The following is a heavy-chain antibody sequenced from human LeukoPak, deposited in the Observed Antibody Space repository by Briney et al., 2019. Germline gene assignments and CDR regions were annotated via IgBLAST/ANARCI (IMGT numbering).Heavy chain of an antibody. CDR3: ARHNSSRLADRASYYYYGMDV. D-gene: IGHD6-13*01. CDR1: GYSFTSYW. CDR2: IYPGDSDT. V-gene: IGHV5-51*01. J-gene: IGHJ6*02. Sequence: HGESLKISCKGSGYSFTSYWIDWVRQMPGKGLEWMGIIYPGDSDTRYSPSFQGQVTISADKSISTAYLQWSSLKASDTAMYYCARHNSSRLADRASYYYYGMDVWGQGTTVTVSS.